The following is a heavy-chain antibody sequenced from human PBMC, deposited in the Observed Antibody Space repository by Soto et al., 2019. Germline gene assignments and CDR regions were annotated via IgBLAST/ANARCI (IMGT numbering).Heavy chain of an antibody. CDR1: GYTFTSYA. Sequence: EASVKVSCKASGYTFTSYAMHWVRQAPGQRLEWMGWINAGNGNTKYSQKFQGRVTITRDTSASTAYMELSSLRSEDTAVYYCASAPLSPEWLLYHRAFDYWGQGTLVTVSS. V-gene: IGHV1-3*01. CDR2: INAGNGNT. CDR3: ASAPLSPEWLLYHRAFDY. J-gene: IGHJ4*02. D-gene: IGHD3-3*01.